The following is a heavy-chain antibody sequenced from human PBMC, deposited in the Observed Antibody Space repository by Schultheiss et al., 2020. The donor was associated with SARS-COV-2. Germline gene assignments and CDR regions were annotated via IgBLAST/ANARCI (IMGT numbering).Heavy chain of an antibody. CDR3: ARRYDFWSGYYYYYYMDV. CDR1: GYSFTNYW. Sequence: GESLKISCTGSGYSFTNYWIGWVRQMPGKGLEWMGIIYPGDSDTKYSPSFQGQVTISADKSINTAYLQWSSLKASDTAMYYCARRYDFWSGYYYYYYMDVWGKGTTVTVSS. V-gene: IGHV5-51*01. J-gene: IGHJ6*03. CDR2: IYPGDSDT. D-gene: IGHD3-3*01.